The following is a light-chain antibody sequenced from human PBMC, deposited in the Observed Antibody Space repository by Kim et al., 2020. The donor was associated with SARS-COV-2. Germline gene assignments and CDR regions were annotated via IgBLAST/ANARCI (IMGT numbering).Light chain of an antibody. Sequence: QPASISCRSSLRLVNRDGNTYLNWIYQRPGQSPRRLIHEVSKRDSGVPDRVIGSGSGTDFTLKISGVEAEDVGIYYCLQGTHWPKTFGQGTKLEI. CDR1: LRLVNRDGNTY. J-gene: IGKJ2*01. V-gene: IGKV2-30*01. CDR2: EVS. CDR3: LQGTHWPKT.